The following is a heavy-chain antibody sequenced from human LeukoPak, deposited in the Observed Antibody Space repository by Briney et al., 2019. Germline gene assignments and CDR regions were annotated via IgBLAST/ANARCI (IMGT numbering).Heavy chain of an antibody. CDR2: ISRTNSYI. D-gene: IGHD4-11*01. J-gene: IGHJ4*02. Sequence: GGSLRLSCAASGFTFSMYYMNSVRQAPGKGLEWVSFISRTNSYIYYGESVKGRFTISRDNANADSVKGRFTISRDNAKNSLYLQMNSLRAEDTALYYCARDGKDYTYIDYWGQGTLVTVSS. V-gene: IGHV3-21*04. CDR3: ARDGKDYTYIDY. CDR1: GFTFSMYY.